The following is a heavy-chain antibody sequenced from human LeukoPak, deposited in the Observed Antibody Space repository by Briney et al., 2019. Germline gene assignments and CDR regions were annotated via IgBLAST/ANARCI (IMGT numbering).Heavy chain of an antibody. CDR3: ASVSLDSSGYYSVPAHFDY. Sequence: GGSLRLSCAASGFTVSSTSMSWVRQAPGRGLECVSIIYSSGITYYADSVKGRFTISRDNSKNTLSLQMNSLRPEDTAVYYCASVSLDSSGYYSVPAHFDYWGQGTLVTVSS. V-gene: IGHV3-53*01. J-gene: IGHJ4*02. CDR2: IYSSGIT. D-gene: IGHD3-22*01. CDR1: GFTVSSTS.